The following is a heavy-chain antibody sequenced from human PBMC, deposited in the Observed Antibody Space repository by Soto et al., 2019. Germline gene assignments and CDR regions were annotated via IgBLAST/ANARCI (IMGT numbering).Heavy chain of an antibody. CDR2: ISGSDDST. CDR1: GFTFSSYA. Sequence: EVQLLESGGGLVQPGESLRLSCAASGFTFSSYAMSWVRQAPGKGLEWVTVISGSDDSTYYADYVKGRFTISRDNSKTTLYLKMTGLRAEATAVNYCAKRSSSSTFDYWSQGTLVTVSS. V-gene: IGHV3-23*01. CDR3: AKRSSSSTFDY. D-gene: IGHD6-6*01. J-gene: IGHJ4*02.